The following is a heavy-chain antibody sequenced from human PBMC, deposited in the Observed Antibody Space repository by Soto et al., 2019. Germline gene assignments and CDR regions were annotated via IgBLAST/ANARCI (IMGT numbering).Heavy chain of an antibody. CDR1: GFTFSSNA. CDR3: AKRETEPIGAAGTSVDY. Sequence: EVQLLESGGGLVQPGGSLRLSCAASGFTFSSNATSWVRQAPGKGLEWVSAISGSGGSTFYADSVKGRFTISRDNSKNMLFVQMNSLRAEDTAVYYCAKRETEPIGAAGTSVDYWGQGNLVTVSS. J-gene: IGHJ4*02. D-gene: IGHD6-13*01. CDR2: ISGSGGST. V-gene: IGHV3-23*01.